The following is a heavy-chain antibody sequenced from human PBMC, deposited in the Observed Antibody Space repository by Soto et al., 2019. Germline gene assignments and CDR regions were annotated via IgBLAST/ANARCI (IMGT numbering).Heavy chain of an antibody. CDR1: GYTFTGSY. CDR3: VCGSGPERPFSY. V-gene: IGHV1-2*02. D-gene: IGHD6-19*01. J-gene: IGHJ4*02. CDR2: INPNSGGT. Sequence: ASVKVSCKASGYTFTGSYMHWVRQAPGQGLEWMGWINPNSGGTNYAQKFQGRVTMTRDTSISTAYMELSRLRSDDTAVYYCVCGSGPERPFSYWGQGTLFPVSS.